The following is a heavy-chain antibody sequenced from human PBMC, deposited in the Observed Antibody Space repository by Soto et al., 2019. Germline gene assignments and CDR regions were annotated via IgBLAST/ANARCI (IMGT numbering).Heavy chain of an antibody. CDR1: GFTFSTYA. V-gene: IGHV3-23*01. CDR2: ITASDGSA. Sequence: EVQLLESGGGLVQPGGSLRLSCAASGFTFSTYAMTWVRQAPGKGLERISSITASDGSAYYADSVKGRFTISRDNPMNTLYLQMNSLRVENTALYYCARGGYSYRHWGQGTLVTVSS. D-gene: IGHD3-16*02. J-gene: IGHJ4*02. CDR3: ARGGYSYRH.